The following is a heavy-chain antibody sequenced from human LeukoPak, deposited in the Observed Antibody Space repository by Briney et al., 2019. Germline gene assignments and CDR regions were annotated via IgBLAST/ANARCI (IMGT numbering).Heavy chain of an antibody. CDR1: GGSISSGDYY. D-gene: IGHD3-10*01. V-gene: IGHV4-30-4*08. Sequence: KPSQTLSLTCTVSGGSISSGDYYWSWIRQPPGKGLEWIGYIYYNGSTYYNPSLKSRVTISVDTSKTQFSLKLSSVTAADTAVYYCARTSLGGAWFDPWGQGTLVTVSS. J-gene: IGHJ5*02. CDR2: IYYNGST. CDR3: ARTSLGGAWFDP.